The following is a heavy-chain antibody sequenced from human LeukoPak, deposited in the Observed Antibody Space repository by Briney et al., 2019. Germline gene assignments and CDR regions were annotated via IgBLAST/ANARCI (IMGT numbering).Heavy chain of an antibody. V-gene: IGHV1-2*02. D-gene: IGHD6-19*01. J-gene: IGHJ4*02. CDR3: ARDLPAVAGFDY. CDR2: INPNSGGT. CDR1: GYTFTGYY. Sequence: GASVKVSCKASGYTFTGYYMHWVRQAPGQGLEWMGWINPNSGGTNYAQKFQGRVTMTRDTSISTAYMELSRLRSDDTAVYHCARDLPAVAGFDYWGQGTLVTVSS.